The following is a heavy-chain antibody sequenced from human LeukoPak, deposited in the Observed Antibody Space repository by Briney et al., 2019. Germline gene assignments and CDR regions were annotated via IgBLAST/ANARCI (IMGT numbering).Heavy chain of an antibody. J-gene: IGHJ4*02. CDR2: ISGSGGST. CDR1: GFTFSSYA. D-gene: IGHD6-6*01. V-gene: IGHV3-23*01. CDR3: AKDRTGSSSVERD. Sequence: GGSLRLSCAASGFTFSSYAMGWVGQAPGKGLEWVSAISGSGGSTYYADSVKGRFTISRDNSKNTLYLQMNSLRAEDTAVYYCAKDRTGSSSVERDWGQGTLVTVSS.